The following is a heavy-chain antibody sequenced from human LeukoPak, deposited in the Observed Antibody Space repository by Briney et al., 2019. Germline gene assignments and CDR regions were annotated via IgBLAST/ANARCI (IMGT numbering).Heavy chain of an antibody. CDR2: IYYSGST. CDR1: GGSISSYY. J-gene: IGHJ5*02. Sequence: PSETLSLTCTVSGGSISSYYWSWIRQPPGKGLEWIGYIYYSGSTNYNPSLKSRVTISVDTSKNQFSLKLSSVTAADTAVYYCARPQFRAADNWFDPWARDPGHRLL. CDR3: ARPQFRAADNWFDP. V-gene: IGHV4-59*08.